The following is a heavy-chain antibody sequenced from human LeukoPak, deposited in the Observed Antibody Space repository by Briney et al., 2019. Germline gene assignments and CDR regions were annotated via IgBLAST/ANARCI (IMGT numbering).Heavy chain of an antibody. CDR2: VFFTGNT. CDR1: GGSMSGAY. CDR3: ATSLYGDYEADY. D-gene: IGHD5-12*01. Sequence: SETLSLTCTVSGGSMSGAYWSWIRQPPGKGLEWIGYVFFTGNTKYNPSLGSRLTISVDTSRGQFSLKLNSVTAADTAVYYCATSLYGDYEADYWGPGILVTVSS. V-gene: IGHV4-59*01. J-gene: IGHJ4*02.